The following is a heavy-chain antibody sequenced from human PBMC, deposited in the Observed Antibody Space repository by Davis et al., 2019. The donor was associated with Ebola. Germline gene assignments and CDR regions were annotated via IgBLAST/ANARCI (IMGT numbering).Heavy chain of an antibody. CDR3: TTTDPIFDAFDL. V-gene: IGHV3-15*05. Sequence: PGGSLRLSCAASGFTFSSYWMTWVRQAPGKGLEWIGRIKNEPHGGTTDFAAPVKGRFTISRDDSKSTLFLDIIRLKTDDTAVYYCTTTDPIFDAFDLWGQGTLVTVSS. CDR2: IKNEPHGGTT. CDR1: GFTFSSYW. J-gene: IGHJ3*01.